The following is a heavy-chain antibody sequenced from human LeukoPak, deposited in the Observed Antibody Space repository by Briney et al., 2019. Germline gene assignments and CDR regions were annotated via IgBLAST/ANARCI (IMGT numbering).Heavy chain of an antibody. CDR2: IMKDGNEK. CDR3: ARGHLDP. CDR1: GFTFSDYW. Sequence: PGGSLRLSCAASGFTFSDYWMNWLRQAPGKGLEWVARIMKDGNEKYYVESIKGRFTISRDNAKNALYLQMNGLRAEDTGVYYCARGHLDPWGQGTLVTVSS. J-gene: IGHJ5*02. V-gene: IGHV3-7*01.